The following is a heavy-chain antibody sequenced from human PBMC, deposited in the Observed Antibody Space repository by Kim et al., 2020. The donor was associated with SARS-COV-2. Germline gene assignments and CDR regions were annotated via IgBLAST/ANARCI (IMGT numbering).Heavy chain of an antibody. V-gene: IGHV5-51*01. D-gene: IGHD3-22*01. Sequence: SFQGQVTISADKSISTAYLQWSSLKASDTAMYYCARRRYDSSGYSTRFDYWGQGTLVTVSS. CDR3: ARRRYDSSGYSTRFDY. J-gene: IGHJ4*02.